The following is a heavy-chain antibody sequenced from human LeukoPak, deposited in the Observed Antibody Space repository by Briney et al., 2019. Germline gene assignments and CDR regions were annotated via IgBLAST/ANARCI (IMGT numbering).Heavy chain of an antibody. V-gene: IGHV3-7*01. CDR3: ARALDSSSSGYQAFEE. Sequence: GGSLRLSCSASGFTFSNYWMSWFRQAPGKGLEWVANIKQDESEKYYVDSVKGRFTISRDNAKSSLYLQMNSLRAEDTAVYYCARALDSSSSGYQAFEEWGQGTLSPSPQ. CDR2: IKQDESEK. CDR1: GFTFSNYW. J-gene: IGHJ4*02. D-gene: IGHD2-2*01.